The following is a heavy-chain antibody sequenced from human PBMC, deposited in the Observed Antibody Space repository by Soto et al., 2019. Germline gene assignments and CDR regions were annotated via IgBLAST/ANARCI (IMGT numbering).Heavy chain of an antibody. V-gene: IGHV4-59*01. J-gene: IGHJ4*02. CDR1: GGSISSYY. Sequence: PSETLSLTCTVSGGSISSYYWSWIRQPPGKGLEWIGYIYYSGSTNYNPSLKSRVTISVDTSKNQFSLKLSSVTAADTAVYYCARDRITIFGDYFDYWGQGTLVTVSS. CDR2: IYYSGST. CDR3: ARDRITIFGDYFDY. D-gene: IGHD3-3*01.